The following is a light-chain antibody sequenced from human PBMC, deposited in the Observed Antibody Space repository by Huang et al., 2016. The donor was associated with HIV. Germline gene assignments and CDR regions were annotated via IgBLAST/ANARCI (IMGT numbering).Light chain of an antibody. CDR1: QSVGSN. J-gene: IGKJ4*01. V-gene: IGKV3-15*01. CDR2: GAS. CDR3: QQYNSWPPLT. Sequence: EIVMTQSPVTLSVSPGEGATLSCRASQSVGSNVAWYQHKPGQAPRVLIHGASARAAGSPARFSGSGSGTEFTLTISSLQSEDFAVYYCQQYNSWPPLTFGGGTKLEIQ.